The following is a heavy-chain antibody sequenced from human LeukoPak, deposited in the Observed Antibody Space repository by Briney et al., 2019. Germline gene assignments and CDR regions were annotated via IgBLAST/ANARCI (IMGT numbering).Heavy chain of an antibody. CDR2: ISGSGGST. V-gene: IGHV3-23*01. J-gene: IGHJ4*02. CDR3: AKGSTPKYYFDY. Sequence: GGSLRLSCVASGFTFSSYSMKWVRQAPGKGLEWVSTISGSGGSTYYADSVKGRFTISRDSSKNTLYLQMNSLRAEDTAVYYCAKGSTPKYYFDYWGQGTLVTVSS. CDR1: GFTFSSYS.